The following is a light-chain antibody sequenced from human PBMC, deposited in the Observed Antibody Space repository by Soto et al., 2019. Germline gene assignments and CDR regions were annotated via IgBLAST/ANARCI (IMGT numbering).Light chain of an antibody. Sequence: EMVLTQSPGTLSLSPGERSSLSCRASQTISNNYLAWYQQKPGQAPRLLIYGASSRATGIPDRFSGSGSGRDFTLTISRLEPEDFAVYYCQQYTSSPRTFGQGTKVEIK. J-gene: IGKJ1*01. CDR2: GAS. CDR3: QQYTSSPRT. V-gene: IGKV3-20*01. CDR1: QTISNNY.